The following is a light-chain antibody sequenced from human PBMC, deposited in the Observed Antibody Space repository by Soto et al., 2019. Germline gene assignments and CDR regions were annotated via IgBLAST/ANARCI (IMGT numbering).Light chain of an antibody. V-gene: IGKV1-33*01. CDR3: QQYDSLAQCT. CDR2: GAS. J-gene: IGKJ4*01. CDR1: QDINNY. Sequence: DIQMTQSPSSLSASVGDRVTITCQASQDINNYLNWYQQKPGKAPKLLIYGASNLETGVPSRFSGSGYGTHFTFTITSLQPEDFATSYGQQYDSLAQCTFGGGTKVEIE.